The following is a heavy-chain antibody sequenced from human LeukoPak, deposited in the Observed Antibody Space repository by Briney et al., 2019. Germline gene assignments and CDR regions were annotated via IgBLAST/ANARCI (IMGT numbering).Heavy chain of an antibody. D-gene: IGHD5-12*01. J-gene: IGHJ4*02. V-gene: IGHV4-59*08. CDR1: GGSISSYY. CDR2: IYYSGST. Sequence: SETLSLTCTVSGGSISSYYWSWIRQPPGKGLEWIGYIYYSGSTNYNPSLKSRVTISVDTSKNQFSLKLSSVTAADTAVYYCARQAGGGYKAFYFDYWGQGTLVTVSS. CDR3: ARQAGGGYKAFYFDY.